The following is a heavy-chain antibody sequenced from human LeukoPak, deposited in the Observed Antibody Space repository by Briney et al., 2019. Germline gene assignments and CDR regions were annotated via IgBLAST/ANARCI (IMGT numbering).Heavy chain of an antibody. CDR1: GFTFDDYA. Sequence: GGSLRLSCAASGFTFDDYAMHWVRQAPGKGLEWVSGISWNSGSIGYADSVKGRFTISRDNAKNSLYLQMNSLRAEDTALYYCAKGCSGGSCSYYYYYGMDVWGQGTTVTVSS. V-gene: IGHV3-9*01. D-gene: IGHD2-15*01. CDR3: AKGCSGGSCSYYYYYGMDV. J-gene: IGHJ6*02. CDR2: ISWNSGSI.